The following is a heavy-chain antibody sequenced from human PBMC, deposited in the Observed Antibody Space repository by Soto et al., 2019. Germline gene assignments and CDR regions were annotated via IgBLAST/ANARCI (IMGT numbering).Heavy chain of an antibody. CDR2: INPSGGST. J-gene: IGHJ4*02. D-gene: IGHD3-22*01. Sequence: QVQLVQSGAEVKKPGASVKVSCKASGYTFTSYYMHWVRQAPGQGLEWMGIINPSGGSTSYAQKFQGRVTMTRDTSTSTGYMELRSLRSDDTAVYYCARDGALYDSSAYYFLYWGQGTLVAVSS. V-gene: IGHV1-46*01. CDR1: GYTFTSYY. CDR3: ARDGALYDSSAYYFLY.